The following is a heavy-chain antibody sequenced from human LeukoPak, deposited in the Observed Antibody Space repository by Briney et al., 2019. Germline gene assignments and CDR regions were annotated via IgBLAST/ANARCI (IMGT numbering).Heavy chain of an antibody. CDR2: VNGDNGQT. J-gene: IGHJ6*03. CDR1: TYIFSDFG. D-gene: IGHD3-16*02. CDR3: ARVYLYTTGWSAAYYCFMDV. Sequence: GASVKVSCKASTYIFSDFGISWVRLAPGGGLEWMRWVNGDNGQTNYGHKFYGRVTMTMETSTNTASMELRGLRSDDTAIYYCARVYLYTTGWSAAYYCFMDVWGKGTTVIVSS. V-gene: IGHV1-18*01.